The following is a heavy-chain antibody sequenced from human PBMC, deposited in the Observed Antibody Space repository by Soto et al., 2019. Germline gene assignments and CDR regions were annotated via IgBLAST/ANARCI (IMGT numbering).Heavy chain of an antibody. CDR1: GGSVSNGNYY. CDR2: VYYRGRS. V-gene: IGHV4-39*01. J-gene: IGHJ4*02. CDR3: VSQRTSVLSQAYFDY. Sequence: SETLSLTCPVSGGSVSNGNYYWGWIRQSPGKGLEWIGSVYYRGRSYSKSSVKSRITISVDTSKNQFSLNLNSVTASDTAVYFCVSQRTSVLSQAYFDYWGPGALVTVS. D-gene: IGHD2-8*01.